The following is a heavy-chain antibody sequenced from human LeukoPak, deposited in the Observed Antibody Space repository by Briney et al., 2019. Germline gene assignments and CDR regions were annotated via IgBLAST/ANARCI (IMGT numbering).Heavy chain of an antibody. D-gene: IGHD3-22*01. CDR2: IYYSGST. CDR3: ASGHYDSSGYVDDY. J-gene: IGHJ4*02. Sequence: SETLSLTCTVSGGSIGSYYWSWIRQPPGKGPEWIGYIYYSGSTNYNPSLKGRVTISVDTSKNQFSLKLSSVIAADTAVYYCASGHYDSSGYVDDYWGQGTLVTVSS. CDR1: GGSIGSYY. V-gene: IGHV4-59*01.